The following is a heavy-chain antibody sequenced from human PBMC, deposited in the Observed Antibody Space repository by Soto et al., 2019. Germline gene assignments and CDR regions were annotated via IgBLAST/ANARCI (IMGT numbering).Heavy chain of an antibody. CDR2: ISYDGSNK. Sequence: QVQLVESGGGVVQPGRSLRLSCAASGFTFSSYAMHWVRQAPGKGLEWVAVISYDGSNKYYADSMKGRFTISRDNSKNTLYLQMNSLRAEDTAVYYCATAQRFLEWYVDYWGQGTLVTVSS. D-gene: IGHD3-3*01. V-gene: IGHV3-30-3*01. CDR3: ATAQRFLEWYVDY. J-gene: IGHJ4*02. CDR1: GFTFSSYA.